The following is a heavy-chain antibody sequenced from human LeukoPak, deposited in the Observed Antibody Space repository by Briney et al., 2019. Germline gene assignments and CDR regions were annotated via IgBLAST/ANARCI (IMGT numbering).Heavy chain of an antibody. V-gene: IGHV3-74*01. CDR3: ATKDTYYDFWGGDPFDH. CDR2: INSDGSRT. J-gene: IGHJ4*02. D-gene: IGHD3-3*01. CDR1: GFTFSVYW. Sequence: GGSLRLSCATSGFTFSVYWMHWVRQVPGKGLVWVSRINSDGSRTDYADSVEGRFTISRDNAKKTLYLQMHSLRVDDTAFYYCATKDTYYDFWGGDPFDHCGEGTLVTVSS.